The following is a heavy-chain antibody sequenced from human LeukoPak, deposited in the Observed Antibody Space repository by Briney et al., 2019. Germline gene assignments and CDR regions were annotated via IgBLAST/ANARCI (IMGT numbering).Heavy chain of an antibody. Sequence: GGSLRLSCGASGFTFSSYGMHWVRQASGKGLEWVGRIRSKANSYATAYAASVKGRFTISRDDSKNTAYLQMNSLKTEDTAVYYCARYIPDRYCSGGSCYGYWGQGTLVTVSS. V-gene: IGHV3-73*01. CDR3: ARYIPDRYCSGGSCYGY. CDR1: GFTFSSYG. D-gene: IGHD2-15*01. J-gene: IGHJ4*02. CDR2: IRSKANSYAT.